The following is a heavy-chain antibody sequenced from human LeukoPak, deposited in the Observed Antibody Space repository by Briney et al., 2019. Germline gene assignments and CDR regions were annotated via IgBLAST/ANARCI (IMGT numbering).Heavy chain of an antibody. CDR2: IHHSGST. CDR1: GYSISSGYY. D-gene: IGHD3-22*01. CDR3: ARGPYSYDSSGAFDI. J-gene: IGHJ3*02. Sequence: SETLSLTCTVSGYSISSGYYWGWIRQPPGKGLEWIGRIHHSGSTNYNPSLKSRVTISLDTSKNQFSLKLSSVTAADTAVYFCARGPYSYDSSGAFDIWGQGTMVTVSS. V-gene: IGHV4-38-2*02.